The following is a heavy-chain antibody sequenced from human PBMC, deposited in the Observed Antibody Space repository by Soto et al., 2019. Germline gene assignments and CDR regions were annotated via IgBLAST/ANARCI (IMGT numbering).Heavy chain of an antibody. CDR2: IYWDDDK. CDR1: GFSLTTSEVG. J-gene: IGHJ4*02. V-gene: IGHV2-5*02. D-gene: IGHD3-9*01. Sequence: SGPTLVNPTQTLTLTCTFSGFSLTTSEVGVGWIRQPPGKALEWLALIYWDDDKRYSPSLRSRLTITKDTSKNQVVLTMTNMDPVDTATYYCTHRFDWYYFNYWGQGSLVTVSS. CDR3: THRFDWYYFNY.